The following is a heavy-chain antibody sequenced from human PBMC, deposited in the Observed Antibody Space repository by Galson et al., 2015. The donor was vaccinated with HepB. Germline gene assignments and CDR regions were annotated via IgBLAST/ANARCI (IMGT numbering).Heavy chain of an antibody. CDR3: AGAFGKLILNWFDP. V-gene: IGHV4-39*01. CDR1: GGSISSSSYY. D-gene: IGHD2-8*01. J-gene: IGHJ5*02. Sequence: SETLSLTCTVSGGSISSSSYYWGWIHQPPGKGLEWIGSIYYSGSTYYNPSLKSRVTISVDTSKNQFSLKLSSVTAADTAVYYCAGAFGKLILNWFDPWGQGTLVTVSS. CDR2: IYYSGST.